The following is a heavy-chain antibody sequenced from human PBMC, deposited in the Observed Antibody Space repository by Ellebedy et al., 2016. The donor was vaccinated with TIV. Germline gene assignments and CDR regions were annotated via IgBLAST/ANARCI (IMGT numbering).Heavy chain of an antibody. D-gene: IGHD3-22*01. J-gene: IGHJ4*02. CDR3: ARLSHPTIDSSGHYFDY. V-gene: IGHV1-69*13. CDR1: GGTFSSHA. Sequence: AASVKVSCKASGGTFSSHAISWVRQAPGQGLEWMGWLIPIFGTANYAQRFQGRVTFTADESTSTAYMELSSLRSEDTAVYYCARLSHPTIDSSGHYFDYWGQGTLVTVSS. CDR2: LIPIFGTA.